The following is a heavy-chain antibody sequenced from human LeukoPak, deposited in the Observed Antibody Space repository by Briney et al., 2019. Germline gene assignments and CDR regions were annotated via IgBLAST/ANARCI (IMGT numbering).Heavy chain of an antibody. CDR1: GFTFTNYG. Sequence: GGSLRLSCAASGFTFTNYGMHWVRQAPGKGLEWVAFIRYDGSNKYYADSVKGRFTISRDNSKNTLYLQMNSLRAEDTAVYYCAKAVYSSGSSGDWGQGTLVTVSS. D-gene: IGHD6-19*01. CDR3: AKAVYSSGSSGD. J-gene: IGHJ4*02. V-gene: IGHV3-30*02. CDR2: IRYDGSNK.